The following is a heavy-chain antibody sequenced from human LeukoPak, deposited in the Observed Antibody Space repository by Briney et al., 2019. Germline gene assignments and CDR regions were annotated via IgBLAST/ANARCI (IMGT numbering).Heavy chain of an antibody. CDR3: ARDRRYYDSSGLFDY. J-gene: IGHJ4*02. D-gene: IGHD3-22*01. Sequence: PGGSLRLSCAASGFTVSSNYMSWVRQAPGKGLEWVSVIYSGGSTYYADSVKGRFTISRDNSKNTLYLQMNSLRAEGTAVYYCARDRRYYDSSGLFDYWGQGTLVTVSS. V-gene: IGHV3-66*01. CDR2: IYSGGST. CDR1: GFTVSSNY.